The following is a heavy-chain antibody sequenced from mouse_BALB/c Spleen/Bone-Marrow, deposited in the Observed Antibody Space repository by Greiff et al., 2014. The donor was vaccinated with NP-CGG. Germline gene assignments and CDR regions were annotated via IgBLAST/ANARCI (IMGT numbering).Heavy chain of an antibody. CDR3: AKNYYYGYVAY. Sequence: VQLQQSGGGLVQPGGSLKLSCAASGFDFSRYWMTWVRQAPGKGLEWIGEINPASSTINYTPSLKDKFITSRDNAKNTLYLQMSKVRSEDTALYYCAKNYYYGYVAYWGQGTLVTVSA. D-gene: IGHD1-2*01. J-gene: IGHJ3*01. V-gene: IGHV4-1*02. CDR1: GFDFSRYW. CDR2: INPASSTI.